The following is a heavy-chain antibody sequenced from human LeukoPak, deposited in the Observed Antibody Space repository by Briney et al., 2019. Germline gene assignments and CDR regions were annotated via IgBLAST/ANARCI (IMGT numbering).Heavy chain of an antibody. V-gene: IGHV3-23*01. D-gene: IGHD5-18*01. J-gene: IGHJ4*02. CDR2: ISGSGCST. Sequence: PGGSLRLSCAASGFTFSSYAMSCVRQAPGKGLEWVSAISGSGCSTYYADSVKGRFTISSDNSKNTLYLQMNSLRAEDTAVYYCAKGRSPDVDTAMVDWGQGTLVTVSS. CDR1: GFTFSSYA. CDR3: AKGRSPDVDTAMVD.